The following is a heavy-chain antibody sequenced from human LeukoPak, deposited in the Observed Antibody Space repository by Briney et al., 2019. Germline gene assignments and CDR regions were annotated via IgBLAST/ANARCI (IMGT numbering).Heavy chain of an antibody. CDR1: GFTFSSYA. D-gene: IGHD2-15*01. J-gene: IGHJ3*02. Sequence: PGGSLRLSCAASGFTFSSYAMSWVRQAPGKGLEWIGSIYYGGSTYYNPSLKSRVTISVVTSKNQFSLKLSSVTAADTAVYYWARQFPNATEGFDIWGQGTMVTVSS. V-gene: IGHV4-39*01. CDR2: IYYGGST. CDR3: ARQFPNATEGFDI.